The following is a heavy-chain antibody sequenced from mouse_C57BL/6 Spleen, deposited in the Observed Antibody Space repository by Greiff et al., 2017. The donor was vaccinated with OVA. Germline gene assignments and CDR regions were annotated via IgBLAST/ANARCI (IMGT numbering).Heavy chain of an antibody. CDR2: IHPNSGST. CDR1: GYTFTSYW. J-gene: IGHJ3*01. D-gene: IGHD2-2*01. CDR3: ARVGGYDFAWFAY. Sequence: QVQLQQPGAELVKPGASVKLSCKASGYTFTSYWMHWVKQRPGQGLEWIGMIHPNSGSTNYNEKFKSKATLTVDKSSSTAYMQLSSLTSEDSAVYYCARVGGYDFAWFAYWGQGTLVTVSA. V-gene: IGHV1-64*01.